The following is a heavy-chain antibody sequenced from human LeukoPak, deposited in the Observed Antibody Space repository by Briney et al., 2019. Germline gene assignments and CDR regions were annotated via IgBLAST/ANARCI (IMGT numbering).Heavy chain of an antibody. CDR2: INYSGST. CDR1: GESFSGYH. D-gene: IGHD6-13*01. CDR3: ASGSGSWVS. J-gene: IGHJ5*02. Sequence: WEPLSLPCGVYGESFSGYHWSGIRHPPGKGLEWIGDINYSGSTNYNPPLKSGVTISVDTSKNQFSLKLSSVTAADTAVYYCASGSGSWVSWGQGTLVTVSS. V-gene: IGHV4-34*01.